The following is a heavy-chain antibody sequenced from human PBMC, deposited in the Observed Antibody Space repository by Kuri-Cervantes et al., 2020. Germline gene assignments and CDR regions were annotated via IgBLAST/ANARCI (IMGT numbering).Heavy chain of an antibody. D-gene: IGHD2-2*01. V-gene: IGHV4-34*01. CDR3: ARVPAYCSSTSCPRTSYMDV. J-gene: IGHJ6*03. Sequence: SETLSLTCAVYGGSFSGYHCTWVRQPPGQGLEWIGEINHSGSTSYNPSLKSRVIISVDTSKNQFSLKLSSVTAADTAVYYCARVPAYCSSTSCPRTSYMDVWGKGTTVTVSS. CDR2: INHSGST. CDR1: GGSFSGYH.